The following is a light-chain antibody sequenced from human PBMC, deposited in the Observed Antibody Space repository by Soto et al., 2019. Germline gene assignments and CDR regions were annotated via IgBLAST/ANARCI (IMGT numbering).Light chain of an antibody. J-gene: IGKJ2*01. Sequence: DIQMTQSPSSLSASIGDTITISCRASQNIERYLNWYQKKEGRAPQLLMFAAANLESGVPSRFRGSGSGTDFTLTISRLQPEDFATYYCKQTHSTIHSFGKGTKVDIK. CDR2: AAA. V-gene: IGKV1-39*01. CDR3: KQTHSTIHS. CDR1: QNIERY.